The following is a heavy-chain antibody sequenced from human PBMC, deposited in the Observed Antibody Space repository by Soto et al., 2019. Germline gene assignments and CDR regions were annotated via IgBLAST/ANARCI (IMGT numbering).Heavy chain of an antibody. CDR1: GGSFSGYY. CDR2: INHSGST. D-gene: IGHD5-12*01. Sequence: SETLSLTCAVYGGSFSGYYWSWIRQPPGKGLEWIGEINHSGSTNYNPSLKSRVTISVDTSKNQFSLKLSSVTAADTAVYYCASLREYSGYDSDDYWGQGTLVTVSS. J-gene: IGHJ4*02. V-gene: IGHV4-34*01. CDR3: ASLREYSGYDSDDY.